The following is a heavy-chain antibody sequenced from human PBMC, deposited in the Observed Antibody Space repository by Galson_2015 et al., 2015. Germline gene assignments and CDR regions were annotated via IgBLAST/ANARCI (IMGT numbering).Heavy chain of an antibody. J-gene: IGHJ5*02. Sequence: SETLSLTCTVSGYSISSGYYWGWIRQPPGKGLEWIGSIYHSGSTYYNPSLKSRVTISVDTSKNQFSLKLSSVTAADTAVYYCARAGELLGFDPWGQGTLVTVSS. CDR1: GYSISSGYY. CDR2: IYHSGST. CDR3: ARAGELLGFDP. D-gene: IGHD1-26*01. V-gene: IGHV4-38-2*02.